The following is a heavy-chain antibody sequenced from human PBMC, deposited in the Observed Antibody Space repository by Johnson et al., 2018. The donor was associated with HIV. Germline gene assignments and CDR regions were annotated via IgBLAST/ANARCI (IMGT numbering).Heavy chain of an antibody. CDR2: IKEHGSEK. V-gene: IGHV3-7*03. Sequence: VQLVESGGGVVQPGGSLRLSCAASGFTFSNAWMSWVRQAPGKGLEWVANIKEHGSEKYYVDSVKGRFTISRDNSKNTLYLQMNSLRAEDTAVYYCAKDRRTMIVVAPPLGAFDIWGQGTRVTVSS. D-gene: IGHD3-22*01. J-gene: IGHJ3*02. CDR1: GFTFSNAW. CDR3: AKDRRTMIVVAPPLGAFDI.